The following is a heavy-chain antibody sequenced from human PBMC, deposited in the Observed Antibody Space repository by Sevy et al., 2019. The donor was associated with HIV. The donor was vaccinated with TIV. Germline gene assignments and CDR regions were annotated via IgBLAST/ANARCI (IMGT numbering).Heavy chain of an antibody. J-gene: IGHJ4*02. CDR3: ASSKEYDGSSGEPFDY. CDR2: FDPEDAET. D-gene: IGHD6-19*01. CDR1: GSTLSQMA. Sequence: ASVKVSCKVSGSTLSQMAMHWVRQAPGKGLEWMATFDPEDAETIYTQKLQGRVTMTEDTSRDTAYMELSNLRSDDTAVYYGASSKEYDGSSGEPFDYWGQGTLVTVSS. V-gene: IGHV1-24*01.